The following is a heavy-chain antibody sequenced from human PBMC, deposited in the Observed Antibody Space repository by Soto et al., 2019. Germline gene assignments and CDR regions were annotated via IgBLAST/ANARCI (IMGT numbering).Heavy chain of an antibody. CDR3: ARGTSFDR. CDR1: GFTFNSYG. Sequence: GGSLRLSCSASGFTFNSYGFNWVRQAPGKGLEFVSSITTNGLGTNYADSVRGRFTISRDTSKNTVYLHMTSLSAEDTAVYYCARGTSFDRWGQGTLVTVSS. CDR2: ITTNGLGT. J-gene: IGHJ4*02. D-gene: IGHD3-10*01. V-gene: IGHV3-64D*06.